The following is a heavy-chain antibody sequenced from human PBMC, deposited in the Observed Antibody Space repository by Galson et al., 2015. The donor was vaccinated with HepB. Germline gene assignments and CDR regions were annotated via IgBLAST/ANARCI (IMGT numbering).Heavy chain of an antibody. J-gene: IGHJ4*02. Sequence: SLRLSCAASGFTFSSYSMNWVRQAPGKGLEWVSYISSSSSTIYYADSVKGRFTISRDNAKNSLYLQMNSLRAEDTAVYYCARSPTQYYDYVWGSYLVYYPDYCGQGTLVTVSS. V-gene: IGHV3-48*01. CDR1: GFTFSSYS. CDR3: ARSPTQYYDYVWGSYLVYYPDY. CDR2: ISSSSSTI. D-gene: IGHD3-16*02.